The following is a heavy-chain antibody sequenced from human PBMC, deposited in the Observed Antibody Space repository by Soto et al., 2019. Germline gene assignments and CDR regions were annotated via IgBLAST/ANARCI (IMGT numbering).Heavy chain of an antibody. CDR1: GYTFTSYD. D-gene: IGHD1-26*01. CDR2: MNPNSGNT. CDR3: ARGRGRIVGAPGY. J-gene: IGHJ4*02. V-gene: IGHV1-8*01. Sequence: QVQLVQSGAEVKKPGASVKVSCKASGYTFTSYDITWVRQATGQGLEWMGWMNPNSGNTGHAQKFQGRATRTRHTSISTAYMELSSLRSEDAAVYYCARGRGRIVGAPGYWGQGTLVTVSS.